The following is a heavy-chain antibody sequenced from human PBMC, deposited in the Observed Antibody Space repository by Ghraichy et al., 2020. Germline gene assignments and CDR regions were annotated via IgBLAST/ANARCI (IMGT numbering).Heavy chain of an antibody. Sequence: SETLSLTCAVYGVSFSTYSWSWIRQPPGKGLEWLGQISHSGTTNYNPSLKSRVTISVDTSKNQFSLKLSSVTAADTAVYYCATSQLRYFDWLSRVEYFQHWGQDTLVTVSS. J-gene: IGHJ1*01. CDR3: ATSQLRYFDWLSRVEYFQH. D-gene: IGHD3-9*01. CDR1: GVSFSTYS. CDR2: ISHSGTT. V-gene: IGHV4-34*01.